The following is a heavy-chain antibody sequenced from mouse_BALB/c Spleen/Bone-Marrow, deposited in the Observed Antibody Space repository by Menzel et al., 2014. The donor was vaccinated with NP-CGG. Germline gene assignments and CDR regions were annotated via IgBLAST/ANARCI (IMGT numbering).Heavy chain of an antibody. CDR1: GFSLTSYG. CDR3: ARDYDEWFAY. J-gene: IGHJ3*01. V-gene: IGHV2-9*02. D-gene: IGHD2-12*01. CDR2: IWAGGST. Sequence: VMLVESGPGLVASSQSLSITCTVSGFSLTSYGVHWVRPPPGKGLEWLGVIWAGGSTNYNSALMSRLSISKDNSKSQVFLKMNSLQTDDTAMYYCARDYDEWFAYWGQGTLVTVSA.